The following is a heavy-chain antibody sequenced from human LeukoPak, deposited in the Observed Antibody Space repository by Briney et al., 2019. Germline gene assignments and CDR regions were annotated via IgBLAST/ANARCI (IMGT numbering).Heavy chain of an antibody. V-gene: IGHV3-30*02. J-gene: IGHJ4*02. CDR1: GFTFSSYG. D-gene: IGHD5-18*01. CDR2: TRYDGSNK. Sequence: GGSLRLSCAASGFTFSSYGMHWVRQAPGKGLEWVAFTRYDGSNKYYADSVKGRFTISRDNSKNTLYLQMNSLRAEDTAVYYCANWDTAMVHGGYWGQGTLVTVSS. CDR3: ANWDTAMVHGGY.